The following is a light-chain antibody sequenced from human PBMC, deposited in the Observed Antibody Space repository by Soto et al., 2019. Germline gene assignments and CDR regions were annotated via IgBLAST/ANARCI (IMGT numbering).Light chain of an antibody. V-gene: IGLV2-14*01. J-gene: IGLJ1*01. Sequence: QSVLTQPASVSGSPGQSITISCTGTSSDVGGYNYVSWYQQHPGKAPKLMIYDVNNRPSGVSNRFSGSKSGNTASLTISGLQADDEADYYCTSYTSSSTYVFGTGTQLTVL. CDR2: DVN. CDR3: TSYTSSSTYV. CDR1: SSDVGGYNY.